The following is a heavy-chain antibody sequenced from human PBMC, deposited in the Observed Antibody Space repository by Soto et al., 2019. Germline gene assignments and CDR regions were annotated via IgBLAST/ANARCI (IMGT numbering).Heavy chain of an antibody. D-gene: IGHD2-2*01. J-gene: IGHJ4*02. CDR2: ISSAGDSS. CDR3: ASVYCSTTTCHVQAFDS. CDR1: GFTFSSYE. V-gene: IGHV3-48*03. Sequence: EVQLVESGGGLAQPGGSVRLSCAASGFTFSSYEMNWVRQAPGKTLEWVSYISSAGDSSYYADSVKSRFTISRDNAKNSLYLQMNSLRVEDTAVYYCASVYCSTTTCHVQAFDSWGQGTLVTVSS.